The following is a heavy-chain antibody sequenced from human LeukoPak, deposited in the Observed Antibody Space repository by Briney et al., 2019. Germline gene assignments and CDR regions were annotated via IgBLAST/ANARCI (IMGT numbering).Heavy chain of an antibody. J-gene: IGHJ5*02. D-gene: IGHD2-15*01. V-gene: IGHV4-34*01. CDR1: GGSFSGYY. CDR2: INHSGST. Sequence: SETLSLTCAVYGGSFSGYYWSWIRQPPGKGLEWIGEINHSGSTNYNPSLKGRVTISVDTSKNQFSLKLSSVTAADTAVYYCARGREVVRGGFDPWGQGTLVTVSS. CDR3: ARGREVVRGGFDP.